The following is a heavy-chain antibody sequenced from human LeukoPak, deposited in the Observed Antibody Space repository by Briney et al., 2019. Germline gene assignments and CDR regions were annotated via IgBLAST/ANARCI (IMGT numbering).Heavy chain of an antibody. CDR1: GYTFTGYY. V-gene: IGHV1-2*02. CDR3: ARDIGPVVVVAATSLGY. Sequence: GASVKVSCKASGYTFTGYYMHWVRQAPGQGLEWMGWINPKSGGTNYAQKFQGRVTMTRDTPISTAYMEMSRLRSDDTAVYYCARDIGPVVVVAATSLGYWGQGTLVTVSS. D-gene: IGHD2-15*01. CDR2: INPKSGGT. J-gene: IGHJ4*02.